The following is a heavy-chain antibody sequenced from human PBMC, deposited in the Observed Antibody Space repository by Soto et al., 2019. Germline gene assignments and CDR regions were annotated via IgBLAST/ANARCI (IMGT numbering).Heavy chain of an antibody. J-gene: IGHJ4*02. CDR2: IYHSGSP. CDR1: GGSVSSSVYY. CDR3: AREFGSYPYYFDY. V-gene: IGHV4-61*08. D-gene: IGHD1-26*01. Sequence: SETLSLTCTVSGGSVSSSVYYWSWIRQPPGKGLEWIGYIYHSGSPNYNPSLKSRVTISVDTSKNQFSLKLSSVTAADTAVYYCAREFGSYPYYFDYWGQGTLVTVSS.